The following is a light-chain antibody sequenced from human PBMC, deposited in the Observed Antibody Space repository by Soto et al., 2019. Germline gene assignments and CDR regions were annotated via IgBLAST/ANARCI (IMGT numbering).Light chain of an antibody. CDR2: DAS. CDR3: QQYETFSGT. V-gene: IGKV1-5*01. CDR1: QSISSW. Sequence: DIQMTQSSSTLSASVGDRVTITCRASQSISSWLAWYQQKPGKAPKLLIYDASALPRGVPSRFSGSGSGTKFTLTIASLQPDDFATYYCQQYETFSGTFGPGTKVDI. J-gene: IGKJ1*01.